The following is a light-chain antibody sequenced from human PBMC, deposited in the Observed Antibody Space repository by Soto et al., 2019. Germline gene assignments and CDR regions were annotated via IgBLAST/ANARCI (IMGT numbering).Light chain of an antibody. J-gene: IGLJ3*02. CDR1: VLAKKY. V-gene: IGLV3-27*01. CDR3: YSAADNIWV. CDR2: KDS. Sequence: SYELTQPSSVSVSPGQTARITCSGAVLAKKYARWFQQKPGQAPVLVIYKDSERPSGIPERFSGSSSGTTVTLTISGAQVEDEADYYCYSAADNIWVFGGGTQLTVL.